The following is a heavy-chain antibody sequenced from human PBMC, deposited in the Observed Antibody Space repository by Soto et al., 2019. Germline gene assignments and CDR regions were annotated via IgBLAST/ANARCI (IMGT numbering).Heavy chain of an antibody. V-gene: IGHV4-4*02. CDR3: AGGYCSSTSCYGY. Sequence: ETLSLTCAVSGGSISSSNWWSWVRQPPGKGLEWIGEIYHSGSTNYNPSLKSRVTISVDKSKNQFSLKLSSVTAADTAVSYCAGGYCSSTSCYGYWGQGTLVTVSS. CDR2: IYHSGST. J-gene: IGHJ4*02. D-gene: IGHD2-2*01. CDR1: GGSISSSNW.